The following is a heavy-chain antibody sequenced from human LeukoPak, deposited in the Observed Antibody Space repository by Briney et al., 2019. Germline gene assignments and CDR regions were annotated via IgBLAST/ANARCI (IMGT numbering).Heavy chain of an antibody. J-gene: IGHJ6*04. Sequence: ASVKVSCKASGYTFTGYCMHWVRQAPGQGLEWMGWINPNSGGTNYAQKFQGWVTMTRDTSISTAYMELSRLRSDDTAMYYCARSHYYGSGSVYGMDVWGKGTTVTVSS. V-gene: IGHV1-2*04. CDR3: ARSHYYGSGSVYGMDV. CDR1: GYTFTGYC. CDR2: INPNSGGT. D-gene: IGHD3-10*01.